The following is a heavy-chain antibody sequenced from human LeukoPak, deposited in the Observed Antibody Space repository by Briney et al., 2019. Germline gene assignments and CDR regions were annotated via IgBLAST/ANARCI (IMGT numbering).Heavy chain of an antibody. CDR1: GGSISGYY. CDR3: ARGDKYTYYFDY. CDR2: IYYSGST. J-gene: IGHJ4*02. Sequence: SSETLSLTCTVSGGSISGYYWSWIRQPPGKGLEWIGYIYYSGSTNYNPSLKSRVTISVDTSKNQFSLKLSSVTAADTAVYYCARGDKYTYYFDYWGQGTLVTVSS. D-gene: IGHD1-1*01. V-gene: IGHV4-59*01.